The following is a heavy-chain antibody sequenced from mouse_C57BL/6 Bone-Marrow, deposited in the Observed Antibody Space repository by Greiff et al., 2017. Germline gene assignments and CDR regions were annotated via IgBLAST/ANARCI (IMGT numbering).Heavy chain of an antibody. J-gene: IGHJ3*01. CDR2: ISNGGGST. Sequence: EVQLVESGGGLVQPGGSLKLSCAASGFTFSDYYMYWVRQTPEKRLEWVAYISNGGGSTYYPDTVKGRFTISRDNAKNTLYLQMSRLKSEDTAMYYCARGDSNYAWFAYWGQGTLVTVSA. CDR3: ARGDSNYAWFAY. V-gene: IGHV5-12*01. CDR1: GFTFSDYY. D-gene: IGHD2-5*01.